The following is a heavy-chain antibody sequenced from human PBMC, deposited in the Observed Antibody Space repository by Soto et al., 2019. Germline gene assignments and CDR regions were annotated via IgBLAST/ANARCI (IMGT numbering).Heavy chain of an antibody. CDR3: ARDPLRRDGFNSLDH. Sequence: GGSLRLSCAASGFTFSSHAMTWVRQAPGKGLEWVANIKEDGSGKGCADSVKGRFTISRDNAKNSLYLQMNSLRAEDTAVYYCARDPLRRDGFNSLDHWGQGTLVTVSS. CDR2: IKEDGSGK. V-gene: IGHV3-7*05. D-gene: IGHD2-21*01. J-gene: IGHJ4*02. CDR1: GFTFSSHA.